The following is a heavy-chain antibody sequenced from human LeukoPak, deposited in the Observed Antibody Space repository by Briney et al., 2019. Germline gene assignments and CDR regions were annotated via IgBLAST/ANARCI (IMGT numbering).Heavy chain of an antibody. CDR3: ARGEEDAFDI. Sequence: GASVKVSCKASGGTFSGYAISWVRQATGQGLEWVGWMNPNSGNTGYAQKFQGRVTMTRNTSISTAYMELSSLRSGDTAVYYCARGEEDAFDIWGQGTMVTVSS. CDR2: MNPNSGNT. CDR1: GGTFSGYA. J-gene: IGHJ3*02. V-gene: IGHV1-8*02.